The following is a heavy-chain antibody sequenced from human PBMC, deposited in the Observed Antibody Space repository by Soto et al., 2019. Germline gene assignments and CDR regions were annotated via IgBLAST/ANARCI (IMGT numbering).Heavy chain of an antibody. V-gene: IGHV4-34*01. D-gene: IGHD2-15*01. J-gene: IGHJ4*02. CDR1: GGSFSGYY. CDR2: INHSGST. CDR3: ARVRQDCSGGSCYSVLVHYFDY. Sequence: PSETLSLTCAVYGGSFSGYYWSWIRQPPGKGLEWIGEINHSGSTNYNPSLKSRVTISVDTSKNQFSLKLSSVTAADTAVYYCARVRQDCSGGSCYSVLVHYFDYWGQGTPVTVSS.